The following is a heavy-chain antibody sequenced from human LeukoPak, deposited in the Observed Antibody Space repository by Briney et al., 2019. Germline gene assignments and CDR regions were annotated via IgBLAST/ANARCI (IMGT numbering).Heavy chain of an antibody. CDR3: ARSRTGDRAYFDY. CDR1: GYTFISYD. V-gene: IGHV1-8*01. CDR2: MNPNSGNT. D-gene: IGHD2-8*02. Sequence: ASVKVSCKASGYTFISYDINWVRQATGQGLEWIGWMNPNSGNTGYAEKFQDRVTMTRDTSINTAYMELSSLTSEDTAVYYCARSRTGDRAYFDYWGQGTLVTVSS. J-gene: IGHJ4*02.